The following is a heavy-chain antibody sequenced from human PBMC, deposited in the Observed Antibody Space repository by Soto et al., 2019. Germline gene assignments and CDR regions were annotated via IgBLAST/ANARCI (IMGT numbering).Heavy chain of an antibody. CDR2: INHSGST. CDR1: GGSFSGYY. Sequence: QVQLQQWGAGLLKPSETLSLTCAVYGGSFSGYYWSWIRQPPGKGLEWIGEINHSGSTNYNPSIKSRVTISVDTSKNQFSLKLSSVTAADTAVYYCARGRGNCSGGSCYSHYYYYMDVWGKGTTVTVSS. D-gene: IGHD2-15*01. CDR3: ARGRGNCSGGSCYSHYYYYMDV. J-gene: IGHJ6*03. V-gene: IGHV4-34*01.